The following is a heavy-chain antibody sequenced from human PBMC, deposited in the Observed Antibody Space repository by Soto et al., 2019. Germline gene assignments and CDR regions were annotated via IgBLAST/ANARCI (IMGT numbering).Heavy chain of an antibody. Sequence: QVQLVQSGAEVKKPGSSVKVSCKASGGTFSSYAISWVRQAPGQGLEWMGGIIPIFGTANYAQKFQGRVTITADKSTSTAYMELSSLRSEDTAVYYCARDMRVCSSTSCAAYYYYYGMDVWGQGTTVTVSS. V-gene: IGHV1-69*06. CDR3: ARDMRVCSSTSCAAYYYYYGMDV. CDR2: IIPIFGTA. CDR1: GGTFSSYA. D-gene: IGHD2-2*01. J-gene: IGHJ6*02.